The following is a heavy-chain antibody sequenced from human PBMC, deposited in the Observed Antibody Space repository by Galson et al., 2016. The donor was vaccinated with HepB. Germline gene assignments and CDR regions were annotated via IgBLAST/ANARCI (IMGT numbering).Heavy chain of an antibody. CDR3: AKDRSTVGYFDY. CDR2: ISDSGSST. Sequence: SLRLSCAPSGFTFGSYAMSWVRQAPGKGLEWVSAISDSGSSTFYADSVKGRFTISRDNYKNTLYLQMNSLRAEDTAVYYCAKDRSTVGYFDYWGQGTLVTVSS. V-gene: IGHV3-23*01. D-gene: IGHD5/OR15-5a*01. CDR1: GFTFGSYA. J-gene: IGHJ4*02.